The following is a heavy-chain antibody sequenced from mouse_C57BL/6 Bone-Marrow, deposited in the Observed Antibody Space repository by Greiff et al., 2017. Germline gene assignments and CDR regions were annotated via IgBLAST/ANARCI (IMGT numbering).Heavy chain of an antibody. D-gene: IGHD2-3*01. CDR3: ARSRWLLRGFAY. Sequence: VQLQQSGPVLVKPGASVKMSCKASGYTFTDYYMNWVKQSHGKSLEWIGVINPYNGGTSYNQKFKGKATLTVDKSSSTAYMELNSLTSEDSAVYYCARSRWLLRGFAYWGQGTLVTVSA. CDR2: INPYNGGT. V-gene: IGHV1-19*01. CDR1: GYTFTDYY. J-gene: IGHJ3*01.